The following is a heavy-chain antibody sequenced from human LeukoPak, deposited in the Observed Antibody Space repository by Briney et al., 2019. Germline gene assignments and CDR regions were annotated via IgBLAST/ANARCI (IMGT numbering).Heavy chain of an antibody. D-gene: IGHD2-2*01. CDR2: IKQDGSEK. V-gene: IGHV3-7*04. CDR1: GFTVSSNY. J-gene: IGHJ4*02. CDR3: ARDTRWGGEDFDY. Sequence: GGSLRLSCAASGFTVSSNYMSWVRQAPGKGLEWVANIKQDGSEKYYVDSVKGRFTISRDNAKNSLYLQMNSLRVEDTAVYYCARDTRWGGEDFDYWGQGTLVTVSS.